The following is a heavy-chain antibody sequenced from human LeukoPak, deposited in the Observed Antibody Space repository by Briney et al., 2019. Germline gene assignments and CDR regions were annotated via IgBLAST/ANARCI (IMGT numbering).Heavy chain of an antibody. J-gene: IGHJ6*03. V-gene: IGHV1-69*06. D-gene: IGHD6-19*01. CDR3: ARGVGSGWYHYYYYMDV. CDR2: IIPIFGTA. CDR1: GGTFSSYA. Sequence: SVKVSCKASGGTFSSYAISWVRQAPGQGLEWMGGIIPIFGTANYAQKFQGRVTITADKSTSTAYMELRSLRSDDTAVYYCARGVGSGWYHYYYYMDVWGKGTTVTVSS.